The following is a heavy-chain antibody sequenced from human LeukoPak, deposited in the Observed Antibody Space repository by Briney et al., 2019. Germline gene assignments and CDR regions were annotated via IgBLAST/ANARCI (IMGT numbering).Heavy chain of an antibody. CDR2: FGTRHTHI. Sequence: GGSLRLSCVGSGLNFNTYDLTWVRQAPGKGLEWVALFGTRHTHIFYADSVEGRFAISRDNSKNTLYVQMNSLRDEGTAVYYCAKDQRWESPHYLDSWGQGTLVTVSS. V-gene: IGHV3-23*01. D-gene: IGHD1-26*01. J-gene: IGHJ4*02. CDR3: AKDQRWESPHYLDS. CDR1: GLNFNTYD.